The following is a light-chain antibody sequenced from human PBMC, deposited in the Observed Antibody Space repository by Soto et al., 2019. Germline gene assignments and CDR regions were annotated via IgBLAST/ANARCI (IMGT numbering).Light chain of an antibody. Sequence: SYDLTQPPSVSVAPGQTAVMTCGGHSVGSKIVHWCQQKPGQAPLRVVYADTDRPSGIPERFSGSTSGNTATLTISRVEDGDEADYYCQVWDSDSDDYVFGSGTKVTVL. CDR3: QVWDSDSDDYV. J-gene: IGLJ1*01. CDR1: SVGSKI. CDR2: ADT. V-gene: IGLV3-21*02.